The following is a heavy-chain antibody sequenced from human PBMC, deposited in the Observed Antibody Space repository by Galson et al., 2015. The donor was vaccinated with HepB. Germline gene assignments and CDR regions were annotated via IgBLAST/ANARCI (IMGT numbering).Heavy chain of an antibody. CDR2: INPSGGST. D-gene: IGHD3-3*01. Sequence: GAEVKKPGASVKVSCKASGYTFTSYYMHWVRQAPGQGLEWMGIINPSGGSTSYAQKFQGRVTMTRDTSTSTVYMELSSLRSEDTAVYYCARGPTHYDFWSGPPDYWGQGTLVTVS. J-gene: IGHJ4*02. V-gene: IGHV1-46*01. CDR1: GYTFTSYY. CDR3: ARGPTHYDFWSGPPDY.